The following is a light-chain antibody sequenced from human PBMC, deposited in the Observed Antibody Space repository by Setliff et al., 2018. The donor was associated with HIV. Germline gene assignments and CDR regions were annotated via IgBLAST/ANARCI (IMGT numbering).Light chain of an antibody. CDR1: SSDVGGYNY. V-gene: IGLV2-14*01. CDR2: EVS. J-gene: IGLJ1*01. CDR3: SSYTSSSTLV. Sequence: QSALAQPPSASGSPGQSVTISCTGTSSDVGGYNYVSWYQQHPGKAPKLIIFEVSNRPSGVSNRFSGSKSGNTASLTITGLQSEDEADYYCSSYTSSSTLVFGTGTKV.